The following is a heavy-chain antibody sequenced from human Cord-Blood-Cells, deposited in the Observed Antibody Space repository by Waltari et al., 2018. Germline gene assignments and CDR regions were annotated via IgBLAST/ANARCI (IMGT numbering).Heavy chain of an antibody. V-gene: IGHV1-69*01. CDR1: GGTFSSYA. CDR2: IIPIFGTA. CDR3: ARVLYCSGGSCSEANWFDP. Sequence: QVQLVQSGAEVKKPGYSVKVSCTASGGTFSSYAISWVPRAPCPGLEWMGGIIPIFGTANYAQKFQGRVTITADESTSTAYMELSSLRSEDTAVYYCARVLYCSGGSCSEANWFDPWGQGTLVTVSS. J-gene: IGHJ5*02. D-gene: IGHD2-15*01.